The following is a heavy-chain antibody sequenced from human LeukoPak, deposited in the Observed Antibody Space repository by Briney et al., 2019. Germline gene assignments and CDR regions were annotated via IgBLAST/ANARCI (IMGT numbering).Heavy chain of an antibody. CDR3: ARGKAAAGNSLWFDP. Sequence: SETLSLTCAVYGGSFSGYYWSWIRQPPGKGLEWIGEINHSGSTNYSPSLKSRVTISVDTSKNQFSLKLSSVTAADTAVYYCARGKAAAGNSLWFDPWGQGTLVTVSS. V-gene: IGHV4-34*01. J-gene: IGHJ5*02. CDR2: INHSGST. D-gene: IGHD6-13*01. CDR1: GGSFSGYY.